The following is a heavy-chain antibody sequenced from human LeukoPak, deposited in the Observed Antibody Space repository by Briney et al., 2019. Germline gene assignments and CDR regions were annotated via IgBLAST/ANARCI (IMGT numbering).Heavy chain of an antibody. CDR3: ARDSNPPSGGCLQCWGY. CDR1: GYTFTDYY. CDR2: INPNSGGT. D-gene: IGHD5-24*01. Sequence: ASVKVSCKASGYTFTDYYIYWVRQAPGQGLEWMGWINPNSGGTNFAQKFQGRVTMTRDASISTAYMELSRLRSDDTAVYYCARDSNPPSGGCLQCWGYWGQGTLVTVS. V-gene: IGHV1-2*02. J-gene: IGHJ4*02.